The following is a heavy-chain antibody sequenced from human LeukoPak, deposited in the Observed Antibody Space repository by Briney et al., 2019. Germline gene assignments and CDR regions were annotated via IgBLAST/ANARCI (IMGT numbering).Heavy chain of an antibody. CDR1: GFTFSSYS. Sequence: PGGSLRLSCAASGFTFSSYSMNWARQAPGKGLEWVSYISSSSSTIYYADSVKGRFTISRDNAKNSLYLQMNSLRAEDTAVYYCARDRRPFDYWGQGTLVTVSS. CDR3: ARDRRPFDY. J-gene: IGHJ4*02. V-gene: IGHV3-48*04. CDR2: ISSSSSTI.